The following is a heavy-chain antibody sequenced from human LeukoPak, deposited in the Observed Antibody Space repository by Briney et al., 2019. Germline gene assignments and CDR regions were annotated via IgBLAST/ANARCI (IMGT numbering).Heavy chain of an antibody. CDR3: TTGDIAADGAFDI. CDR2: ISSSSSHI. CDR1: GFTFSTYA. D-gene: IGHD2-15*01. V-gene: IGHV3-21*03. Sequence: GGSLRLSCAASGFTFSTYAMNWVRQAPGKGLEWVSCISSSSSHIYYADSVKGRFSISRDNAENSLYLQMNSLRAEDTAVYYCTTGDIAADGAFDIWGQGTMVTVSS. J-gene: IGHJ3*02.